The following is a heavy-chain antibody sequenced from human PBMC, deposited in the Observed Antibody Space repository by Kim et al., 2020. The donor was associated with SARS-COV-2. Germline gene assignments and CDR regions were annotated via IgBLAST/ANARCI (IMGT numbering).Heavy chain of an antibody. D-gene: IGHD3-16*01. J-gene: IGHJ3*02. CDR3: ARAAMITGAFDI. V-gene: IGHV5-51*01. Sequence: RDSPSFQGQVTISADKSISTAYLQWSSLKASDTAMYYCARAAMITGAFDIWGQGTMVTVSS.